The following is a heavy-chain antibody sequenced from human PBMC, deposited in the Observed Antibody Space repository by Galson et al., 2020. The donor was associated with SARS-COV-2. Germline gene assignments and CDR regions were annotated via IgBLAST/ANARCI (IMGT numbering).Heavy chain of an antibody. CDR1: SGSFSGYY. J-gene: IGHJ2*01. CDR3: ARGFMVGCGGARCFQPKGRHYWYFDL. CDR2: INHSGST. V-gene: IGHV4-34*01. Sequence: ETLETLSLTCAVYSGSFSGYYWSWIRQPPGKGLEWIGEINHSGSTNYNPSLKSRVTLSVDTSKNQFSLKLSSVIAADTAVYYCARGFMVGCGGARCFQPKGRHYWYFDLWGRGTLVTVSS. D-gene: IGHD2-15*01.